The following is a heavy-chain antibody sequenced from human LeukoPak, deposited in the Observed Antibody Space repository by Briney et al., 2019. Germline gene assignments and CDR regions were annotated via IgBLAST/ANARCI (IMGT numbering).Heavy chain of an antibody. J-gene: IGHJ4*02. CDR2: IKQDGSEK. CDR3: ARGLVFGSYFDY. CDR1: GFTFSNAW. Sequence: GGSLRLSCAASGFTFSNAWMSWVRQAPGKGLEWVANIKQDGSEKYYVDSVKGRFTISRDNAKNSLYLQMNSLRAEDTAVYYCARGLVFGSYFDYWGQGTLVTVSS. V-gene: IGHV3-7*01. D-gene: IGHD1-26*01.